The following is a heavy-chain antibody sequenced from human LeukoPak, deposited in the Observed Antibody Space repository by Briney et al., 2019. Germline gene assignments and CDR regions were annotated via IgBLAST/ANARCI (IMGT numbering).Heavy chain of an antibody. D-gene: IGHD3-10*01. CDR1: GFTFSSYW. J-gene: IGHJ3*02. Sequence: GGSLRLSCAASGFTFSSYWMSWVRQAPGKGLEWVANIKQDGSEKYYVDSVKGRFTISRDNAKNSLYLQMNSLRAEDTAVYYCAREKTLLWFGDHTVLASDIWGQGTMVTVSS. CDR2: IKQDGSEK. CDR3: AREKTLLWFGDHTVLASDI. V-gene: IGHV3-7*01.